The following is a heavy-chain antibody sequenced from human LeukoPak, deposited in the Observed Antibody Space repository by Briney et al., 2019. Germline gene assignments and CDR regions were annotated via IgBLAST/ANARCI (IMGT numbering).Heavy chain of an antibody. J-gene: IGHJ2*01. CDR2: INPSGGST. CDR3: ASPLGVVTTKDYWYFDL. Sequence: ASVKVSCKASGYTFTSSYMHWVRQAPGQGLEWMGIINPSGGSTSYAQKFQGRVTMTRDTSTSTVYMELSSLRSEDTAVYYCASPLGVVTTKDYWYFDLWGRGTLVTVSS. CDR1: GYTFTSSY. D-gene: IGHD4-17*01. V-gene: IGHV1-46*01.